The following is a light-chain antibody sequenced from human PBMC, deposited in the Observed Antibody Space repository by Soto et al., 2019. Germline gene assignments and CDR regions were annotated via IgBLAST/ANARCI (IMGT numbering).Light chain of an antibody. CDR2: DVS. V-gene: IGLV2-14*01. Sequence: QSALTQPASVSGSPGQSITISCTGTTSDVGGYNYVSWYQQHPGKAPKLMIYDVSNRPSGVSNRFSGSKSGNTASLTISGLQAEDEADYYCTSFTSASTQVFGGWTKLTV. CDR3: TSFTSASTQV. CDR1: TSDVGGYNY. J-gene: IGLJ2*01.